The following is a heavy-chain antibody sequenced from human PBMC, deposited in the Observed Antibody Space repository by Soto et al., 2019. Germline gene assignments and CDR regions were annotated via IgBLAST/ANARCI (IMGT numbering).Heavy chain of an antibody. CDR2: INPNSGGT. Sequence: ASVKVSWKAAGYTFPGYYMHWVRQAPGQGLEWMGWINPNSGGTNYAQKFQGRVTMTRDTSISTAYMELSRLRSDDTAVYYCARDPPPYYDFWSGYSQLGWFDSCGQATLVTVSS. CDR3: ARDPPPYYDFWSGYSQLGWFDS. CDR1: GYTFPGYY. J-gene: IGHJ5*01. D-gene: IGHD3-3*01. V-gene: IGHV1-2*02.